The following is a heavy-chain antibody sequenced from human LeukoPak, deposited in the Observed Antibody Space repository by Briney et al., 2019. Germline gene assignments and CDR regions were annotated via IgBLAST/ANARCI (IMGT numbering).Heavy chain of an antibody. J-gene: IGHJ4*02. CDR3: ATESYDSSGYYYADY. CDR2: XXPEDGET. Sequence: ASVKVSCKVSGYTLTELSMHWVRQAPGKGLEXXXXXXPEDGETIYAXXXQGXXXMTEDTSTDTAYMELSSLRSEDTAVYYCATESYDSSGYYYADYWGQGTLVTVSS. CDR1: GYTLTELS. V-gene: IGHV1-24*01. D-gene: IGHD3-22*01.